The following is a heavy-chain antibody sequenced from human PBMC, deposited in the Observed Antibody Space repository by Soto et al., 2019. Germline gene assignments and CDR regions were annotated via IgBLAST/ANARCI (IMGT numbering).Heavy chain of an antibody. J-gene: IGHJ6*02. V-gene: IGHV1-69*06. Sequence: ASVKVSCKASGGTFSSHAISWVRQAPGQGLEWMGGIIPIFGTANYAQKFQGRVTITADKSTSTAYMELSSLRSEDTAVYYCARDDPHIAATRPYAYYYYGMDVWGQGTTVTVSS. CDR1: GGTFSSHA. D-gene: IGHD6-13*01. CDR3: ARDDPHIAATRPYAYYYYGMDV. CDR2: IIPIFGTA.